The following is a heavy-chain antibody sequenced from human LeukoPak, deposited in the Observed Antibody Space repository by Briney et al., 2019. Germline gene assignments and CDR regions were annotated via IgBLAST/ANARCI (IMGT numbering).Heavy chain of an antibody. CDR3: ARGQAVDSGYDYYYYYYYMDV. J-gene: IGHJ6*03. V-gene: IGHV1-3*03. Sequence: ASVKVSCKASGYTFTSYAMHWVRQAPGQRREWMGWINAGNGNTKYSQEFQGRVTITRDTSASTAYMELSSLRSEDMAVYYCARGQAVDSGYDYYYYYYYMDVWGKGTTVTVSS. CDR1: GYTFTSYA. D-gene: IGHD5-12*01. CDR2: INAGNGNT.